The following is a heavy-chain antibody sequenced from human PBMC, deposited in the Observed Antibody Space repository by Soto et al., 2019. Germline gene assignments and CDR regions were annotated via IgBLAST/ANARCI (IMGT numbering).Heavy chain of an antibody. D-gene: IGHD1-26*01. V-gene: IGHV4-39*07. J-gene: IGHJ4*02. Sequence: SETLSLTCTVSGGSITSSSYYWGWIRQPPGKGLEWIGNTHHSGSTYYNPSLKSRVTISVDKSKNHFSLKLSSVTAADTAGYYCARSEATGLDYWGQGTLVTVAS. CDR2: THHSGST. CDR3: ARSEATGLDY. CDR1: GGSITSSSYY.